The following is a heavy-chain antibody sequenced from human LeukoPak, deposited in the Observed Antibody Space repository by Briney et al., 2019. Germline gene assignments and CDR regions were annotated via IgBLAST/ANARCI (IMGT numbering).Heavy chain of an antibody. Sequence: GGSLRLSCAASGFTFSSYAMNWVRQAPGKGLEWVSAVRGGDAGTSYADSVKGRFTISRDNSKNTLYLQMNSLRAEDTAVYYCAKNRGGSYYSGSDYWGQGTLVTVSS. D-gene: IGHD1-26*01. V-gene: IGHV3-23*01. CDR2: VRGGDAGT. CDR1: GFTFSSYA. J-gene: IGHJ4*02. CDR3: AKNRGGSYYSGSDY.